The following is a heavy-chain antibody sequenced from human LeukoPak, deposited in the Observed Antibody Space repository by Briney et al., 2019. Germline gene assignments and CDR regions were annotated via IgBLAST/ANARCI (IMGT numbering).Heavy chain of an antibody. CDR3: ARFGVDYDMGV. CDR2: IHYSGKA. D-gene: IGHD3-16*01. CDR1: GGSISGYY. J-gene: IGHJ6*02. Sequence: SETLTLTCTVSGGSISGYYWTWTRQPPGKGLEWIGQIHYSGKADYNPSLRSRITISVDTSKDQMFLKLSSLTAADTAVYYCARFGVDYDMGVWGQGTTVTVSS. V-gene: IGHV4-59*01.